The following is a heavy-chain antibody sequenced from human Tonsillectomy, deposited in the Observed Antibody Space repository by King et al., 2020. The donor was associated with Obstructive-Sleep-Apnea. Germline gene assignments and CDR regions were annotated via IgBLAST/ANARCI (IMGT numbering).Heavy chain of an antibody. Sequence: VQLVESGGGLVQPGGSLRLSCAASGFTFNSYWMHWVRQAPGKGLVWVSYIKSDGSVTGYADSVRGRFTTSRENAKNTLYLQLNSLRAEDTAVYYCARGDLLTGLPGDYLDYWGEGTLVTVSS. J-gene: IGHJ4*02. D-gene: IGHD3-9*01. CDR3: ARGDLLTGLPGDYLDY. CDR2: IKSDGSVT. CDR1: GFTFNSYW. V-gene: IGHV3-74*01.